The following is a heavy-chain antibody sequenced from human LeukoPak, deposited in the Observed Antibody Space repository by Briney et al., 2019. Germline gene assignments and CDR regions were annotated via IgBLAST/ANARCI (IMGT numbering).Heavy chain of an antibody. V-gene: IGHV1-69*01. Sequence: ASVKVSCKASGGTFSSYAISWVRQAPGQGLEWMGGIIPIFGTANYAQKFQGRVTITADESTSTAYMELSSLRSEDTAVYYCARGIPAVLTWGWFDPWGQGTLVTVSS. CDR2: IIPIFGTA. CDR1: GGTFSSYA. J-gene: IGHJ5*02. D-gene: IGHD6-13*01. CDR3: ARGIPAVLTWGWFDP.